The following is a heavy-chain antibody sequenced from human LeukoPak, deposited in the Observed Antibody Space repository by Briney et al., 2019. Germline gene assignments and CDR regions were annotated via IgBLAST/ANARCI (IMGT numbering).Heavy chain of an antibody. J-gene: IGHJ4*02. CDR1: GGSFSGHY. Sequence: SETLSLTCAVYGGSFSGHYWSWIRQPPGKGLEWIGEIYYSGSTDYNPSLKSRITISIDTSKNQFSLTLSSVTAADTAVYYCARDGSSLDYWGQGTLVTVSS. CDR2: IYYSGST. D-gene: IGHD6-6*01. CDR3: ARDGSSLDY. V-gene: IGHV4-34*01.